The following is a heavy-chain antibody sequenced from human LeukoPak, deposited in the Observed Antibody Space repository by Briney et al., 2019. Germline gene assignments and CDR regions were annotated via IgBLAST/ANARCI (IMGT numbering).Heavy chain of an antibody. Sequence: PGGSLRLSCVASGFIFSDYWMNWVRQLPGKGLEWVANINEDGSEQDYVDSVRGRFTISRDNAKNSLYLQMNSLRAEDTAVYYCASRESSMTRSHWGQGTLVTVSS. CDR2: INEDGSEQ. CDR3: ASRESSMTRSH. J-gene: IGHJ4*02. V-gene: IGHV3-7*01. D-gene: IGHD2/OR15-2a*01. CDR1: GFIFSDYW.